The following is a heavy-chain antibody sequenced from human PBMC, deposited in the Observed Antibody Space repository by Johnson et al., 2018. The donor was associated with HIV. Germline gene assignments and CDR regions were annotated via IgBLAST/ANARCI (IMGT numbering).Heavy chain of an antibody. Sequence: QMLLVESGGGLVQPGGSLRLSCAASGFTFSNYGMHWVRQAPGKGLEWVAVVWFDGRNKYYSDSVKGRFTISRDRSKNTVSLQMNSLRVEDTAVYYCARDDRPDGFDIWGQGTMVTVSS. CDR3: ARDDRPDGFDI. CDR2: VWFDGRNK. V-gene: IGHV3-33*08. CDR1: GFTFSNYG. D-gene: IGHD1-14*01. J-gene: IGHJ3*02.